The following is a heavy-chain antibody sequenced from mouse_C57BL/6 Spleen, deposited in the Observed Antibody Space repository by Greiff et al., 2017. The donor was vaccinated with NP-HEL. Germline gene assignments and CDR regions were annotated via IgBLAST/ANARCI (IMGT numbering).Heavy chain of an antibody. CDR2: INPSNGGT. Sequence: VQLQQSGTELVKPGASVKLSCKASGYTFPSYWMHWVKQRPGQGLEWIGTINPSNGGTNYHEKFKSKTTLTVDKSSSTAYMQLSSLTSEDSAVYDGARNYYGSSYDLCFDVWGKGTTVTVSS. CDR1: GYTFPSYW. CDR3: ARNYYGSSYDLCFDV. D-gene: IGHD1-1*01. J-gene: IGHJ1*03. V-gene: IGHV1-53*01.